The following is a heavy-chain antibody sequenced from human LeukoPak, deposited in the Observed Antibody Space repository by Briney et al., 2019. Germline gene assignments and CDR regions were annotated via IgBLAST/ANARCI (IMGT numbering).Heavy chain of an antibody. V-gene: IGHV4-39*01. CDR3: ARQSGDQSSSWYFDA. D-gene: IGHD3-10*01. CDR1: GGSLRSSGHW. CDR2: IHYSGKV. Sequence: SETLSLTCTVSGGSLRSSGHWWVWIRQPPGKGLEWIGSIHYSGKVYYNPSLKSRVTTSVDASTDQFSLRLSSATAADTAIYYCARQSGDQSSSWYFDAWGQGTLVTVSS. J-gene: IGHJ4*02.